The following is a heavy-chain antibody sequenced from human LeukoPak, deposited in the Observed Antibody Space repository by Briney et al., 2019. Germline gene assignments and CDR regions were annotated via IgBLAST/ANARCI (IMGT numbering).Heavy chain of an antibody. CDR3: ARGPDDSSGYYPY. Sequence: SETLSLTCTVSGGSISSGSYYWSWIRQPAGKGLEWIGYIYYSGSTYYNPSLKSRVTISVDTSKNQFSLKLSSVTAADTAVYYCARGPDDSSGYYPYWGQGTLVTVSS. CDR1: GGSISSGSYY. D-gene: IGHD3-22*01. CDR2: IYYSGST. J-gene: IGHJ4*02. V-gene: IGHV4-30-4*08.